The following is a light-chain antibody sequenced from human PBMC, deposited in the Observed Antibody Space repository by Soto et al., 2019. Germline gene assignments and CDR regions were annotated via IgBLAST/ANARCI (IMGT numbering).Light chain of an antibody. CDR3: SSYTSSSTPVV. J-gene: IGLJ2*01. Sequence: QSVLTQPASVSGSPGQSITISCTGTSSDVGGYNYVSWYQQHPGKAPKLMIYDVSNRPSGVSNRFSGYKSGNTASLTISGLQAEDEADYYCSSYTSSSTPVVFGGGTMRTVL. V-gene: IGLV2-14*01. CDR2: DVS. CDR1: SSDVGGYNY.